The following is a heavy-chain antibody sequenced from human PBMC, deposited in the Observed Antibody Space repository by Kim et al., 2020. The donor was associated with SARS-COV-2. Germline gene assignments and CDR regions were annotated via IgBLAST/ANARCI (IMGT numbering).Heavy chain of an antibody. CDR3: ARDNSDDFTLYYMDV. J-gene: IGHJ6*03. Sequence: PQAPWPGLEWLGWTNTNPGNPTYAQGFTGLFVFSLDTSVSTAYLQISSLKAEDTAVYYCARDNSDDFTLYYMDVWGKGTTVTGSS. D-gene: IGHD3-3*01. CDR2: TNTNPGNP. V-gene: IGHV7-4-1*02.